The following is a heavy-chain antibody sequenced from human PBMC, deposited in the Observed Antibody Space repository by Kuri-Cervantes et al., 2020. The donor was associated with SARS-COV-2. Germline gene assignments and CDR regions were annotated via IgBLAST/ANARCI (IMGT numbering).Heavy chain of an antibody. V-gene: IGHV4-34*01. Sequence: GSLRLSCTVSGGSVSNYYWSWIRQPPGKGLEWIGEINHSGSTNYNPSLKSRATISVDTSKNQFSLKLSSVTAADTAVYYCARKSACSSTSCYPGAFDYWGQGTLVTVSS. J-gene: IGHJ4*02. CDR2: INHSGST. CDR3: ARKSACSSTSCYPGAFDY. CDR1: GGSVSNYY. D-gene: IGHD2-2*01.